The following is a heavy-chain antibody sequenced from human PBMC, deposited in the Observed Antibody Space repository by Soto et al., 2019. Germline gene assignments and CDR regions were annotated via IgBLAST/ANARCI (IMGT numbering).Heavy chain of an antibody. D-gene: IGHD2-15*01. CDR2: ISSSSSYI. J-gene: IGHJ5*02. V-gene: IGHV3-21*01. CDR1: GFTFSSYS. Sequence: SGGGLVKPGGSLRLSCVASGFTFSSYSMNWVRQAPGKGLEWVSSISSSSSYIYYADSVKGRFTISRDNAKNSLYLQMNSLRAEDTAVYYCARVSAATKEAWFDPWGQGTLVTVSS. CDR3: ARVSAATKEAWFDP.